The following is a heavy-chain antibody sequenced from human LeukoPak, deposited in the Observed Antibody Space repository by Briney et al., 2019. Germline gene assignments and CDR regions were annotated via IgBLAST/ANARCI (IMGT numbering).Heavy chain of an antibody. J-gene: IGHJ3*02. CDR2: ISGSGGTT. Sequence: PGGSLRLSCATSGFTFSSYAMSWVRQAPGKGLEWVSDISGSGGTTYYADSVRGRFTISRDNSKNTLYPQMSSLRADDTAVYYCARDPMYSGSYYAFDIWGQGTMVTVSS. D-gene: IGHD1-26*01. CDR1: GFTFSSYA. V-gene: IGHV3-23*01. CDR3: ARDPMYSGSYYAFDI.